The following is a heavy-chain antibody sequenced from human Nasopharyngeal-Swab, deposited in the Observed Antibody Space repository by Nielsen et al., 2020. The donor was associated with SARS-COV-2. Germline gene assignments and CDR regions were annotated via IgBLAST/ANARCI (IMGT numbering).Heavy chain of an antibody. D-gene: IGHD3-22*01. CDR2: INDYEDRL. CDR1: GFTFSIHA. CDR3: ARAGGRYYDSGGYYYLASAFDI. J-gene: IGHJ3*02. V-gene: IGHV3-64*04. Sequence: GESLKISCSASGFTFSIHAMHWVRQAPGKGLEYVSTINDYEDRLYYADSVKGRFTISRDNSKNTLYLQMNSLRAEDTAVYYCARAGGRYYDSGGYYYLASAFDIWGQGTMVTVSS.